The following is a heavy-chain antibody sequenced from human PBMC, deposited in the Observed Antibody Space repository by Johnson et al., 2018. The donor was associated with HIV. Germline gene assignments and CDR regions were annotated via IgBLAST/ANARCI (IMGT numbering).Heavy chain of an antibody. CDR1: GFIFGDYA. V-gene: IGHV3-20*04. CDR3: AKEVGASENEEWATDYYDFGTGYPVPDPRSVIRAFDI. D-gene: IGHD3-3*01. Sequence: VQRVESGGGVVRPGGSLRLSCAASGFIFGDYAMSGVRQAPGKGLEWVCGITGNGENTGYADSVKGRFTNSRDNAKKTRYLPIHVLRVEEKGGYYCAKEVGASENEEWATDYYDFGTGYPVPDPRSVIRAFDIWGQGTMVTVSS. J-gene: IGHJ3*02. CDR2: ITGNGENT.